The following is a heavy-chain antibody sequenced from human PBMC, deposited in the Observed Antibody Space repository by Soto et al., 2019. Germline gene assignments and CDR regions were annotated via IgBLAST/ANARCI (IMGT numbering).Heavy chain of an antibody. D-gene: IGHD3-16*01. V-gene: IGHV1-18*01. CDR1: GYTFTSYG. CDR2: ISVYNGNT. J-gene: IGHJ6*03. Sequence: GASVKVSCKASGYTFTSYGISWVRQAPGQGLEWMGWISVYNGNTNYAQNFQGRVTMTTDTSTGTVYMELRSLKSDDTAIYYCARLREGYYYYMDVWGKGTTVTVSS. CDR3: ARLREGYYYYMDV.